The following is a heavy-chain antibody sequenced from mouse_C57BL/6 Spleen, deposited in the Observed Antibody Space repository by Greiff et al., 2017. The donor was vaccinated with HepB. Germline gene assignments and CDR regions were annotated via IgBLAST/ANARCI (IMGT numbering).Heavy chain of an antibody. CDR3: ARDQHTAFDY. Sequence: EVRLVESEGGLVQPGSSMKLSCTASGFTFSDYYMAWVRQVPEKGLEWVANINYDGSSTYYLDSLKSRFIISRYNAKNILYLQMSSLKSEDTATYYCARDQHTAFDYWGQGTTLTVSS. D-gene: IGHD3-1*01. CDR2: INYDGSST. V-gene: IGHV5-16*01. CDR1: GFTFSDYY. J-gene: IGHJ2*01.